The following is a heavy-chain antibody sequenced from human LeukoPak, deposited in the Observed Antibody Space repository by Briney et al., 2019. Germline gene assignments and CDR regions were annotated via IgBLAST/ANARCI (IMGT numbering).Heavy chain of an antibody. CDR1: GFTFDDYA. J-gene: IGHJ5*02. D-gene: IGHD1-26*01. Sequence: PGGSLRLSCAASGFTFDDYAMHWVRQPPGKGLEWVSGISWNSGSIGYADSVKGRFTISRDNAKNSLYLQMNSLRAEDTAVYYCARAPKFRLVGVSKGPFDPWGQGTLVTVSS. CDR3: ARAPKFRLVGVSKGPFDP. V-gene: IGHV3-9*01. CDR2: ISWNSGSI.